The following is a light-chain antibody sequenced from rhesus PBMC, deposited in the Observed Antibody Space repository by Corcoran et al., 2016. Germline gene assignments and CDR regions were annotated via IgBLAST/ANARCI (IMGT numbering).Light chain of an antibody. V-gene: IGKV1-22*01. CDR1: QSISSW. J-gene: IGKJ4*01. CDR2: KAA. Sequence: DIQMTQSPSSLSASVGDTVTITCRASQSISSWLAWYQQKPGKAPKLLIYKAATLQSGVPSRFSGSGSGTDFTLTISSLQSEDFATDYGQQYSSSLTVGGGTKVEIK. CDR3: QQYSSSLT.